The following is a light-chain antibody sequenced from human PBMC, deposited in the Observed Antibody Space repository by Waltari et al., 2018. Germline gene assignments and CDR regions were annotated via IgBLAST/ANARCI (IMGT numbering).Light chain of an antibody. CDR1: SSDVGSYNL. Sequence: QSALTQPASVSGSPGQSITISCTGTSSDVGSYNLVSWYQQHPGKAPKLMIYEGSKRPSGVSNRFSGSKSGSTASLTISGLQAEDEADYYCCSYAGREVVFGGGTKLTVL. V-gene: IGLV2-23*01. CDR3: CSYAGREVV. J-gene: IGLJ2*01. CDR2: EGS.